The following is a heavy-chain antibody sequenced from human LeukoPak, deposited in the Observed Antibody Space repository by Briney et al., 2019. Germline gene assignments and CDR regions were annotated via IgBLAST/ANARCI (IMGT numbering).Heavy chain of an antibody. D-gene: IGHD4-17*01. V-gene: IGHV4-59*01. CDR2: IYTSGNT. Sequence: PSETLSLTCTVSGGAITSYYWSWIRQTPGKGLEWIGYIYTSGNTNYNPSLKSRVTISVDTSKNQFSLKLSSVTAADTAVYYCARDNYGDYRYYYMDVWGKGTTVTVSS. J-gene: IGHJ6*03. CDR3: ARDNYGDYRYYYMDV. CDR1: GGAITSYY.